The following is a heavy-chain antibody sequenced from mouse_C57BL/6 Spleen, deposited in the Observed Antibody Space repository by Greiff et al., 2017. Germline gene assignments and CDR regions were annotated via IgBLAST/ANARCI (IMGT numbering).Heavy chain of an antibody. CDR1: GYAFSSYW. Sequence: QVQLQQSGAELVKPGASVKISCTASGYAFSSYWMNWVKQRPEKGLEWIGQIYPGDGDTNYTGKFKGKATLTADKSSSTAYMQLISLTTEDSAVYFCGRGATVVARNYFDYWGQGTTLTVSS. V-gene: IGHV1-80*01. CDR3: GRGATVVARNYFDY. CDR2: IYPGDGDT. J-gene: IGHJ2*01. D-gene: IGHD1-1*01.